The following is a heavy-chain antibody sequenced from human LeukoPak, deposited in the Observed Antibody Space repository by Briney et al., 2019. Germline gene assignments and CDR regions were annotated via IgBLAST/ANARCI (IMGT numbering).Heavy chain of an antibody. CDR2: IDPSDSYT. J-gene: IGHJ5*02. Sequence: GESLRISCKGSGYSFTSYWISWVRQMPGKGLEWMGRIDPSDSYTNYNPSFQGHVTISADKSISTAYLQWSSLKASDTAMYYCARHADYGDYERDWFDPWGQGTLVTVSS. V-gene: IGHV5-10-1*01. CDR1: GYSFTSYW. CDR3: ARHADYGDYERDWFDP. D-gene: IGHD4-17*01.